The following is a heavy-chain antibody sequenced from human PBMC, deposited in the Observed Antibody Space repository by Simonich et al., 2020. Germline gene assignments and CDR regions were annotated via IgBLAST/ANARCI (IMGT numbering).Heavy chain of an antibody. J-gene: IGHJ4*02. D-gene: IGHD3-10*01. CDR1: GLTFRSYW. V-gene: IGHV3-7*01. CDR3: ARDREVYGSGSYYNY. Sequence: EVQLVESGGGLVQAGGSLRRSCAASGLTFRSYWMSWVGPAPGKGLECGAKLKQYGSEKYYVDSAKGRFTISRDNAKNSLYLAMTSLRAEDTAVYYCARDREVYGSGSYYNYWGQGTLVTVSS. CDR2: LKQYGSEK.